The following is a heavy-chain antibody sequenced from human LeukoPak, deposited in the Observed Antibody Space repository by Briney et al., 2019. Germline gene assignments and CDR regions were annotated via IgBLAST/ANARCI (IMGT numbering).Heavy chain of an antibody. J-gene: IGHJ4*02. CDR2: IIPIFGTA. CDR3: ARVLFYSSGNKSNRVDY. Sequence: SVKVSCKASGGTFSSYAISWVRQAPGQGLEWMGGIIPIFGTANYAQKFQGRVTITADESTSTAYMELSRLRSDDTAVYYCARVLFYSSGNKSNRVDYWGQGTLVTVSS. D-gene: IGHD6-19*01. V-gene: IGHV1-69*13. CDR1: GGTFSSYA.